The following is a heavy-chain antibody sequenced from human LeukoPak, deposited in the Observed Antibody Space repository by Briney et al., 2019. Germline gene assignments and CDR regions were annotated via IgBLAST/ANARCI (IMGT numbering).Heavy chain of an antibody. CDR3: ARLPIGYCSGGSCAHTNDY. Sequence: PGGSLRLSCAASGFTFSSYSMNWVRQPPGKGLEWIGSIYYSGSTYYNPSLKSRVTISVDTSKNQFSLKLSSVTAADTAVYYCARLPIGYCSGGSCAHTNDYWGQGTLVTVSS. CDR2: IYYSGST. D-gene: IGHD2-15*01. V-gene: IGHV4-39*01. J-gene: IGHJ4*02. CDR1: GFTFSSYSMN.